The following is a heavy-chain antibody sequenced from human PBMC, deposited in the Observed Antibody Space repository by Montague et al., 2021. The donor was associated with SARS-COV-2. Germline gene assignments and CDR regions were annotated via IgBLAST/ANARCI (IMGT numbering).Heavy chain of an antibody. CDR3: ARQGSDFCSSTSCYGADHPFDX. D-gene: IGHD2-2*01. Sequence: SETLSLTCTVSGGTISSYYYSWIRQPPGRALERIGYISYIGSTNYNPFLKSRVTVSIDTSKNQFSLKLSSVTAADSAVYYCARQGSDFCSSTSCYGADHPFDXWGQGTMVTVSS. J-gene: IGHJ3*02. CDR1: GGTISSYY. CDR2: ISYIGST. V-gene: IGHV4-59*01.